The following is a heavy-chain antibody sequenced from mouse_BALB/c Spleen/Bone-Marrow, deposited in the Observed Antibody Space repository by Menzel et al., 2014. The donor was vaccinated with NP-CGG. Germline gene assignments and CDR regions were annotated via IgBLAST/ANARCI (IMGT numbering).Heavy chain of an antibody. CDR1: GYSITSDYA. V-gene: IGHV3-2*02. Sequence: EVKVEESGPGLVKPSQSLSLTCTVTGYSITSDYAWNWIRQFPGNKLEWMGYINYSGSTSYNPFLKSRISITRDTSKNQFFLQLNSVTTEDTATYYCARSLYFDVWGAGTTVTVSS. J-gene: IGHJ1*01. CDR3: ARSLYFDV. CDR2: INYSGST.